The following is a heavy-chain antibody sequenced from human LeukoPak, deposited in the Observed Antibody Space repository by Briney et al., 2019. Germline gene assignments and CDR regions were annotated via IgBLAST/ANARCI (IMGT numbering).Heavy chain of an antibody. CDR1: GGTFSSYA. J-gene: IGHJ4*02. D-gene: IGHD3-22*01. CDR2: IIPIFGTA. V-gene: IGHV1-69*13. Sequence: SVTVSFKASGGTFSSYAISWVRQAPGQGLEWMGGIIPIFGTANYAQKFQGRVTISADESTSTAYMELSSLRSEDTAVYYCARVRDYYDSSGYSFDYWGQGTLVTVSS. CDR3: ARVRDYYDSSGYSFDY.